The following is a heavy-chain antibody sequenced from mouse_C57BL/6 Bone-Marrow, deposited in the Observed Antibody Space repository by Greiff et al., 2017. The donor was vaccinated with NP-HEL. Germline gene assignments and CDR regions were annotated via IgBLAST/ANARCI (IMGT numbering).Heavy chain of an antibody. CDR2: IHPNSGST. CDR1: GYTFTSYW. D-gene: IGHD2-4*01. J-gene: IGHJ1*03. CDR3: ARRDDYGDCDFDV. V-gene: IGHV1-64*01. Sequence: VQLQQPGAELVKPGASVKLSCKASGYTFTSYWMHWVKQRPGQGLEWIGMIHPNSGSTNYNEKFKSKATLTVDKSSSTAYMHLSSLKSEDSAVYYCARRDDYGDCDFDVWGTGTTVTVSS.